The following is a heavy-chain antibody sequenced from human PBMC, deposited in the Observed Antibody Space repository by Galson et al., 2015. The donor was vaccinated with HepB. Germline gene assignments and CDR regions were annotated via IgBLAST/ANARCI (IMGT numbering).Heavy chain of an antibody. CDR1: GGSFSGYY. CDR3: ARGGSLLVAGTDYYYGMDV. CDR2: INHSGST. J-gene: IGHJ6*02. D-gene: IGHD6-19*01. Sequence: ETLSLTCAVYGGSFSGYYWSWIRQPPGKGPEWIGEINHSGSTNYNPSLKSRVTISVDTSKNQFSLKLSSVTAADTAVYYCARGGSLLVAGTDYYYGMDVWGQGTTVTVSS. V-gene: IGHV4-34*01.